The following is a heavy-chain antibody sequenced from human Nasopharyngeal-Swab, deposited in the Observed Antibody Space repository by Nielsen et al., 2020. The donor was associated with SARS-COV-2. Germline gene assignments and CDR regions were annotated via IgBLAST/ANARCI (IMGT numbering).Heavy chain of an antibody. CDR3: ARAEGRSSSWPYYYYYGMDV. J-gene: IGHJ6*02. V-gene: IGHV3-21*01. D-gene: IGHD6-13*01. CDR1: GFTFSSYS. CDR2: INSSSSYI. Sequence: GGSLRLSCAASGFTFSSYSMNWVRQAPGKGLEWVSSINSSSSYIYYADSVKGRFTISRNNAKNSLYLQMNSLRAEDTAVYYCARAEGRSSSWPYYYYYGMDVWGQGTTVTVSS.